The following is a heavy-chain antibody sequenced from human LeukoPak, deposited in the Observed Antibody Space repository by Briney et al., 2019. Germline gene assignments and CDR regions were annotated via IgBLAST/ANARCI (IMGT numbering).Heavy chain of an antibody. CDR3: ARGCIVVVPAADRRLVNFDY. CDR2: INPNSGGT. D-gene: IGHD2-2*01. Sequence: ASVKVSCKASGYTFTGYYMHWVRQAPGQGLEWMGWINPNSGGTNHAQKFQGRVTMTRDTSISTAYMELSRLRSDDTAVYYCARGCIVVVPAADRRLVNFDYWGQGTLVTVSS. CDR1: GYTFTGYY. V-gene: IGHV1-2*02. J-gene: IGHJ4*02.